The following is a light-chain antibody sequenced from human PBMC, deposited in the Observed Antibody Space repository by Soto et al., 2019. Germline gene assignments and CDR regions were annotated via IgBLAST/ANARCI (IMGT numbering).Light chain of an antibody. Sequence: DLQMTQSPSTLSSSLGDRVAITWRASQSISSWLAWYQQKTGKAPKLLIYDDSSLESGVPSRFSGSGSGTEFNLTISRLQPDDFATYYCQKYNSYPRTCGQGTKVDIK. CDR3: QKYNSYPRT. CDR1: QSISSW. J-gene: IGKJ1*01. CDR2: DDS. V-gene: IGKV1-5*01.